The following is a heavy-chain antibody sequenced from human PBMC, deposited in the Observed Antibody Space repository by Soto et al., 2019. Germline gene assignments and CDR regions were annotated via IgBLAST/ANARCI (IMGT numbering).Heavy chain of an antibody. J-gene: IGHJ5*02. Sequence: GGSLRHSCAASEFTFSSYAMSWVRQAPGKGLEWVSAISGSGGSAYYADSVKGRFTISRDNSKNTLYLQMNSLRAEDTAVYYCAKSFGYCSSTSCPAGFDPWGQGTLVTVSS. D-gene: IGHD2-2*03. CDR1: EFTFSSYA. V-gene: IGHV3-23*01. CDR3: AKSFGYCSSTSCPAGFDP. CDR2: ISGSGGSA.